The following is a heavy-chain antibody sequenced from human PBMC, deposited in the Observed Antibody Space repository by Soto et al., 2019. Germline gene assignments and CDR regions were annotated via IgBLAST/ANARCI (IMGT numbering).Heavy chain of an antibody. CDR3: AKGSGSHYDYFDH. CDR2: ITGGSNT. CDR1: GFTFSTYT. D-gene: IGHD1-26*01. V-gene: IGHV3-23*01. Sequence: FLRLSCAASGFTFSTYTMNWFRRAPGKGLEWVSAITGGSNTYYADSVKGRFTISRDNSKKTLYLQMNSLRVEDTAVYYCAKGSGSHYDYFDHWGRGTPVTVSS. J-gene: IGHJ4*02.